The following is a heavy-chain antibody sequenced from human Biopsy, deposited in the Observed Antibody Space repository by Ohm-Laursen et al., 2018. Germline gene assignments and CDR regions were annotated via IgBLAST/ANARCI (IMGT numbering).Heavy chain of an antibody. Sequence: SVKVSCKAPGGTFSNYGVNWVRQAPGQGLEWLGGNIPILGTGNYAQKFQDRVTVAADTSTSTATMELRSLRSDDTAVYYCATKVTGYFHHWGQGTLVIVSS. J-gene: IGHJ1*01. CDR2: NIPILGTG. D-gene: IGHD2-21*02. CDR1: GGTFSNYG. CDR3: ATKVTGYFHH. V-gene: IGHV1-69*06.